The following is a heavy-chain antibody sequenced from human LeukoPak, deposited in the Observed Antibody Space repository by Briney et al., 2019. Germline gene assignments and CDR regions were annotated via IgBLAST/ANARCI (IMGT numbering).Heavy chain of an antibody. Sequence: GGSLRLSCAASGFTFRNHAMNWVRQAPGKGLEWVSVISGSGETTYYADSVKGRFTISRDNSQNTLYLQMSSLRGEDTAVYYCARGFLSSTSRGALDYWGQGTLVTVSS. D-gene: IGHD2-2*01. CDR2: ISGSGETT. V-gene: IGHV3-23*01. CDR3: ARGFLSSTSRGALDY. J-gene: IGHJ4*02. CDR1: GFTFRNHA.